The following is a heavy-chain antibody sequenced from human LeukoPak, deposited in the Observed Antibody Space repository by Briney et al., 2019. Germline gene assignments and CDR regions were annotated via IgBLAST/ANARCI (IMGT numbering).Heavy chain of an antibody. V-gene: IGHV4-59*01. Sequence: PSETLSLTCTVSGGSISSFYWSWIRQPPGKGLEWIGYIYYTGSTNYNSSLKSRVTISVDTSKNQFSLNLSSVTAADTAMYYCARAVFATKSEHWFDSWGQGTLVTVSS. CDR1: GGSISSFY. CDR3: ARAVFATKSEHWFDS. J-gene: IGHJ5*01. CDR2: IYYTGST. D-gene: IGHD2-8*01.